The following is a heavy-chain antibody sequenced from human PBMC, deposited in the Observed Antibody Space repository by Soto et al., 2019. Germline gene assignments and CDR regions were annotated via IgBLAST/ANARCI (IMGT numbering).Heavy chain of an antibody. CDR1: GDTISSYP. Sequence: QVQPVQSGAEVKKPGSSVTVSCKPPGDTISSYPINWVRQAPGHGPEWMGRITPLLGKAKYAPKFQGRVNITAGESTTTAFMELCSLKSEDQAGYSCERDYYVDNGFFSGALHVWDQGTMVTFS. CDR3: ERDYYVDNGFFSGALHV. V-gene: IGHV1-69*01. D-gene: IGHD3-10*02. J-gene: IGHJ3*01. CDR2: ITPLLGKA.